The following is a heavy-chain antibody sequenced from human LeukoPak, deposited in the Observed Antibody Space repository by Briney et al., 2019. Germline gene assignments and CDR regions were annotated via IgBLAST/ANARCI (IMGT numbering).Heavy chain of an antibody. D-gene: IGHD6-13*01. Sequence: SETLSLTCTVSGGSISSYYWSWLRQPPGKGLEWIGYIYYSGSTNYNPSLKSRVTISVDTSKNQFSLKLSSVTAADTAVYYCARGSSSWFDYWGQGTLVTVSS. CDR1: GGSISSYY. V-gene: IGHV4-59*01. CDR3: ARGSSSWFDY. J-gene: IGHJ4*02. CDR2: IYYSGST.